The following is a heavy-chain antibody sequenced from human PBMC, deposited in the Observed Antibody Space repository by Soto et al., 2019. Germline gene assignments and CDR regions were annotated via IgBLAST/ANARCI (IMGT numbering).Heavy chain of an antibody. CDR3: ARDVNYDFWSGYYTSYYYYGMDV. J-gene: IGHJ6*02. V-gene: IGHV3-30-3*01. CDR2: ISYDGSNK. CDR1: GFTFSSYA. D-gene: IGHD3-3*01. Sequence: LRLSCAASGFTFSSYAMHWVRQAPGKGLEWVAVISYDGSNKYYADSVKGRFTISRDNSKNTLYLQMNSLRAEDTAVYYCARDVNYDFWSGYYTSYYYYGMDVWGQGTTVTVSS.